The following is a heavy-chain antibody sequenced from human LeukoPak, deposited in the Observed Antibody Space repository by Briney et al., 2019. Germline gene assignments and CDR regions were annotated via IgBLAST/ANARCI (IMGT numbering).Heavy chain of an antibody. J-gene: IGHJ4*02. V-gene: IGHV3-23*01. CDR2: ISGSGGST. CDR3: AGWTYYYDSSGYNGDY. Sequence: GGSLRLSCAASGFTFSSYAMSWVSQAPGKGLEWVSAISGSGGSTYYADSVKGRFTISRDNSKNTLYLQMNSLRAEDTAVYYCAGWTYYYDSSGYNGDYWGQGTLVTVSS. CDR1: GFTFSSYA. D-gene: IGHD3-22*01.